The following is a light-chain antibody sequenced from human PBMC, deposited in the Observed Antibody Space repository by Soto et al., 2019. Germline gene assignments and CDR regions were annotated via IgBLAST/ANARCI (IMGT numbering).Light chain of an antibody. CDR3: QQYGRSLFT. CDR2: GAS. Sequence: EIVLTQSPGTLSLSPGERATLSCRASQSVSSSYLAWYQQKPGQAPRLLIYGASSRATGIPDRFSGSGSGTDFTLTISRLEPEDFEVYYCQQYGRSLFTFGPGTKVDI. J-gene: IGKJ3*01. CDR1: QSVSSSY. V-gene: IGKV3-20*01.